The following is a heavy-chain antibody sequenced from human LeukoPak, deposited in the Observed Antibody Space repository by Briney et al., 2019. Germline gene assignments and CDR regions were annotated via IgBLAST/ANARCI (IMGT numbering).Heavy chain of an antibody. J-gene: IGHJ4*02. CDR3: AKDYYYDSSYFDY. CDR1: GFTFSSYW. D-gene: IGHD3-22*01. Sequence: GGSLRLSCAASGFTFSSYWMNWARQAPGKGLEWVASINHNGNVNYYVDSVKGRFTISRDNAKNSLYLQMSNLRAEDTAVYYCAKDYYYDSSYFDYWGQGTLVTVSS. V-gene: IGHV3-7*03. CDR2: INHNGNVN.